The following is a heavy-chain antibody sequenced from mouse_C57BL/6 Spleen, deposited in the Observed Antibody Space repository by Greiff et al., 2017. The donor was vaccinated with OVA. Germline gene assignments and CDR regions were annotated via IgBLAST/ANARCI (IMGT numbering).Heavy chain of an antibody. Sequence: EVKLQQSGPELVKPGASVKIPCKASGYTFTDYNMDWVKQSHGKSLEWIGDINPNNGGTIYNQKFKGKATLTVDKSSSTAYMELRSLTSEDTAVYYCARWYYGSSPYFDYWGQGTTLTVSS. V-gene: IGHV1-18*01. CDR1: GYTFTDYN. D-gene: IGHD1-1*01. CDR2: INPNNGGT. J-gene: IGHJ2*01. CDR3: ARWYYGSSPYFDY.